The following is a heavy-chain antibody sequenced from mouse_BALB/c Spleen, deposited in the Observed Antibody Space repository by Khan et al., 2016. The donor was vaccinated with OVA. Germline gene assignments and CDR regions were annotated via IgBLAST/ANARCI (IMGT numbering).Heavy chain of an antibody. J-gene: IGHJ2*01. V-gene: IGHV1-76*01. CDR2: IYPGTDNT. CDR1: GYTFTSYW. Sequence: LEESGAELVRPGTSVKLSCKTSGYTFTSYWIHWVKQRSGQGLEWIARIYPGTDNTYYSEKFKDKATLTADKSSSTAYLQLSSLKYEDSAVFFWGRAEDVYYFDDWGQGTTLKVSS. CDR3: GRAEDVYYFDD.